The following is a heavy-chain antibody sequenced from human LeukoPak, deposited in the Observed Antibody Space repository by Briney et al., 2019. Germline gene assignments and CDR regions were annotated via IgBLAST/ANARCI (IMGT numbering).Heavy chain of an antibody. CDR3: ARLHYDVLTGPYDY. D-gene: IGHD3-9*01. CDR1: GITVNTNY. CDR2: IYSGGAT. V-gene: IGHV3-66*04. Sequence: GGSLRLSCAASGITVNTNYMSWVRQAPGKGLEWVSIIYSGGATFYADSVKGRFTISRETSKNTLWLQMNSLRAEDTAVYYCARLHYDVLTGPYDYWGQGTLVTVSS. J-gene: IGHJ4*02.